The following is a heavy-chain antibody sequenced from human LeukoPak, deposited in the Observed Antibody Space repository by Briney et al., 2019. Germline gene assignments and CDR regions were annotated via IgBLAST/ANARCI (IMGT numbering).Heavy chain of an antibody. D-gene: IGHD4-17*01. CDR2: MNPSSGNT. V-gene: IGHV1-8*02. CDR3: ARVGYDYGDYTDY. J-gene: IGHJ4*02. Sequence: GASVKVSCKASGYTFTGYYMHWVRQATGQGLEWMGWMNPSSGNTGYAQKFQGRVTMTRNTSISTAYMELSSLRSEDTAVYYCARVGYDYGDYTDYWGQGTLVTVSS. CDR1: GYTFTGYY.